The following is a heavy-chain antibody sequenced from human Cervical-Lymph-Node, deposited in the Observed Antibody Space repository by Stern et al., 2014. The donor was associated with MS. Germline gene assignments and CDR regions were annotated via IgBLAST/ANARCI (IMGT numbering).Heavy chain of an antibody. CDR2: ISFDGNIK. CDR1: GLTFSSYG. Sequence: VQLVESGGGVVQPGRSLRLSCAASGLTFSSYGMHWVRQAPGKGLEWVAIISFDGNIKNYADSVKGRFTISRDNSKNTLFLQMDSLRAEDTAVYYCAKDLGVIITASYYGMHVWGQGTTVTVSS. D-gene: IGHD3-10*01. J-gene: IGHJ6*02. V-gene: IGHV3-30*18. CDR3: AKDLGVIITASYYGMHV.